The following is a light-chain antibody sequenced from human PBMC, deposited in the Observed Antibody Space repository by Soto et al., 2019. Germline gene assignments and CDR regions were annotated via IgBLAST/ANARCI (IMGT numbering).Light chain of an antibody. CDR3: RQYGSPPWP. J-gene: IGKJ1*01. Sequence: IGVKQSPCTRSLNTGERATLSCRASQSVSSSYLAWYQQKPGPAPRLLIYGASSRATGLPDRFSGSGSGTDFTLTISRLEPEDFAVYYCRQYGSPPWPSCQGTKADNK. CDR1: QSVSSSY. V-gene: IGKV3-20*01. CDR2: GAS.